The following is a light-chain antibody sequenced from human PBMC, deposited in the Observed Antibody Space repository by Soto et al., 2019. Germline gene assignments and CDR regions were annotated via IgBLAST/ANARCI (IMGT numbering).Light chain of an antibody. Sequence: EIVLTQSPGTLSLSPGERATLSCRASQSVRSNYLAWYQQKPGQAPRFLIYAASSRATGIPDRFSGSGSETDFTLTISRLEPEDVALYYCQQYGSSPLTFGGGTKVEIK. J-gene: IGKJ4*01. V-gene: IGKV3-20*01. CDR1: QSVRSNY. CDR2: AAS. CDR3: QQYGSSPLT.